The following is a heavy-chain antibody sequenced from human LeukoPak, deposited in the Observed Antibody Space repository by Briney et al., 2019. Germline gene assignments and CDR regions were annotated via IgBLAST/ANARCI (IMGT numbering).Heavy chain of an antibody. CDR2: IKQDESEK. D-gene: IGHD1-26*01. CDR1: GFTFSTYN. Sequence: GGSLRLSCVASGFTFSTYNIHWVRQAPGKGLEWVASIKQDESEKYYVDSVKGRFTTSRDNAKSSLYLQMNALRGEDTAVYYCARLVGDVTTWDCWGQGTLVTVSS. J-gene: IGHJ4*02. CDR3: ARLVGDVTTWDC. V-gene: IGHV3-7*03.